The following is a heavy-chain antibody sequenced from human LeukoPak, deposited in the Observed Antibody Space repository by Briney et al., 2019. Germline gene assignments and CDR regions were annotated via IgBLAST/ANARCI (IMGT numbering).Heavy chain of an antibody. Sequence: SETLSLTCTVSGGSISSYYWSWIRQPPGKGLEWIGYIYYSGSTNYNPSLKSRVTISVDTSKNQFSLKLSSVTAADTAVYYCARESSSLYYYCGMDVCGQGTTVTVSS. CDR3: ARESSSLYYYCGMDV. V-gene: IGHV4-59*01. CDR1: GGSISSYY. CDR2: IYYSGST. J-gene: IGHJ6*02. D-gene: IGHD6-6*01.